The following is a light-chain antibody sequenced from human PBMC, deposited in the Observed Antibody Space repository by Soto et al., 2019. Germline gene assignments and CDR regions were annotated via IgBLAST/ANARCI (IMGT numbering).Light chain of an antibody. CDR2: GAS. Sequence: EIVLKQSPGTLSLSPGERATLSCRASQSVSSSYLAWYQQKPGQAPRLLIYGASSRATGIPDRFSGSGSGTDFILTISRLEPEDFAVYYCQQYDTSPQLTFGQGTKVEI. CDR1: QSVSSSY. V-gene: IGKV3-20*01. J-gene: IGKJ1*01. CDR3: QQYDTSPQLT.